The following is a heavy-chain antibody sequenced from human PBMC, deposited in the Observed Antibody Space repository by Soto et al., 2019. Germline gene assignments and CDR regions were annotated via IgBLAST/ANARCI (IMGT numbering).Heavy chain of an antibody. CDR1: GYTLISHG. J-gene: IGHJ4*02. D-gene: IGHD3-22*01. CDR3: ARGYYESSDYFVGSPIFDY. V-gene: IGHV1-18*01. CDR2: INPYNGNT. Sequence: ASVKVSCKASGYTLISHGISWVRQAPGQGLEWMGWINPYNGNTDYARKVQGRVTMTTDTSTNTAYMELRSLRSDDTAVYYCARGYYESSDYFVGSPIFDYWGQGSLVTVSS.